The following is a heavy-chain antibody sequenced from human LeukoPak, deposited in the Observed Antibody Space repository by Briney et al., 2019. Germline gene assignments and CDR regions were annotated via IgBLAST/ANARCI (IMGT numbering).Heavy chain of an antibody. Sequence: ASVKVSCKASGGTFSSYTISWVRQAPGQGLEWMGRIIPILGIANYAQKFQGRVTITADKSTSTAYMELSSLRSEDTAVYYCARGAGGYCSGGSCYSYYFDYWGQGTLVTVSS. CDR2: IIPILGIA. CDR1: GGTFSSYT. V-gene: IGHV1-69*02. J-gene: IGHJ4*02. D-gene: IGHD2-15*01. CDR3: ARGAGGYCSGGSCYSYYFDY.